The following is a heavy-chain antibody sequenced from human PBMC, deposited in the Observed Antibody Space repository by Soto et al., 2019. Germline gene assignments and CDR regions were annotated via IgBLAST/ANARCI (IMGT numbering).Heavy chain of an antibody. CDR3: ATEYYYGSGSRGWFDP. CDR1: GYTLTELS. CDR2: FDPEDGET. Sequence: ASVKVSCKVSGYTLTELSMHWVRQAPGKGFEWMGGFDPEDGETIYAQKFQGRVTMTEDTFTDTAYMELSSLRSEDTAVYYCATEYYYGSGSRGWFDPWGQGTLVTVSS. D-gene: IGHD3-10*01. V-gene: IGHV1-24*01. J-gene: IGHJ5*02.